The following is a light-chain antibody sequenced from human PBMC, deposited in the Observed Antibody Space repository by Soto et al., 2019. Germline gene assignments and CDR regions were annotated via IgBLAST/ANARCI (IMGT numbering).Light chain of an antibody. CDR3: QQNYLSPWT. J-gene: IGKJ1*01. Sequence: DIQMTQSPSSLYASVGDRVTITCRTSQSIRNFLNWYQQKPGTVPKLLISTSSTLESGVPSRFSGGGSGTDFTLTISNLQPEDFATYFCQQNYLSPWTFGPGTRVEIK. CDR1: QSIRNF. V-gene: IGKV1-39*01. CDR2: TSS.